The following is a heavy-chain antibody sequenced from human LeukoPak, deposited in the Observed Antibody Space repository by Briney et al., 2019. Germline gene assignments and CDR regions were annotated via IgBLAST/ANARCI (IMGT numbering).Heavy chain of an antibody. J-gene: IGHJ4*02. CDR1: GFSLSTSGMT. V-gene: IGHV2-5*02. D-gene: IGHD3-22*01. CDR3: APLKGDIVVDSH. CDR2: IFWDGDK. Sequence: SGPTLFKPTQTLTLTCTFSGFSLSTSGMTVGWIRQPPGKALEWLALIFWDGDKRYRPALKSRLTITKDTSKNQVVLTMTNMDPVDTATYYCAPLKGDIVVDSHWGQGTLVTVSS.